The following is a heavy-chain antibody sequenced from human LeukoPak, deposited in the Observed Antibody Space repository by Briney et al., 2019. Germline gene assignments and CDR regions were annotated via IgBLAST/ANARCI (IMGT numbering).Heavy chain of an antibody. CDR3: AKDSQWDRYNDAFDI. Sequence: GGSLRLSCAASGFTFSSYGMHWVRQAPGKGLEWVAVISYDGSNKYYADSVKGRFTISRDNSKNTLYLQMNSLRAEDTAVYYCAKDSQWDRYNDAFDIWGQGTMVTVSS. J-gene: IGHJ3*02. CDR1: GFTFSSYG. CDR2: ISYDGSNK. V-gene: IGHV3-30*18. D-gene: IGHD1-26*01.